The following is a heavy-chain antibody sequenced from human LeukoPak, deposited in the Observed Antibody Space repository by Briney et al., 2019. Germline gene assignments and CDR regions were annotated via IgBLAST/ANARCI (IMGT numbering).Heavy chain of an antibody. CDR2: ISYTGRT. D-gene: IGHD3-22*01. CDR1: GGSISSNSYY. CDR3: ARHAYYYDSSGLDAFDI. Sequence: SSETLSLTCTVSGGSISSNSYYWGWIRQPPGKGLEWIGTISYTGRTYSNPSLKTRVTISVDTSKNQFSLKLSSVTAADTAVYYCARHAYYYDSSGLDAFDIWGQGTMVTVSS. V-gene: IGHV4-39*07. J-gene: IGHJ3*02.